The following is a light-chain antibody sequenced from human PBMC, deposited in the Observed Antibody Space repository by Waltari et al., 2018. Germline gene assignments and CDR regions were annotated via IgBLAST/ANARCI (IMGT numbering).Light chain of an antibody. CDR2: SNN. V-gene: IGLV1-44*01. J-gene: IGLJ2*01. CDR3: AAWDDSLNAVL. Sequence: QSVLTQPPSASGTPGQRVTISCSGSSSNIGSNTVNWYQQLPGTAPKLLIYSNNQRPSGVPDRCSGSKSGTSACLAISGLQSEDEADYYCAAWDDSLNAVLFGGGTKLTVL. CDR1: SSNIGSNT.